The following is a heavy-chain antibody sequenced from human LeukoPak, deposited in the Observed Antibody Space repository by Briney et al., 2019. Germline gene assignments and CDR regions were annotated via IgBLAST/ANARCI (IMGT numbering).Heavy chain of an antibody. CDR3: AKDTGFWSGYSFDY. Sequence: GGSLRLSCAASGFTFSSYAMSWVRQAPGKGLEWVSAISGSGGSTYYADSVKGRFTISRDNSKNTLYLQMNSLRAEDTAVYYRAKDTGFWSGYSFDYWGQGTLVTVSS. V-gene: IGHV3-23*01. CDR2: ISGSGGST. CDR1: GFTFSSYA. D-gene: IGHD3-3*01. J-gene: IGHJ4*02.